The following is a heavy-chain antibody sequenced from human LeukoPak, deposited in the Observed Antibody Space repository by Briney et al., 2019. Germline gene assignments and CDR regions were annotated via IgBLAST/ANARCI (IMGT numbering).Heavy chain of an antibody. Sequence: GRSLRLSCAASGFSFSTYTMNWVRQAPGKGLEWVSSISTTSSYIYYADSVKGRFTISRDNAKNSLYLQMNSLTAEDTAVYYCARTPTYTNTWCGHDFWGQGTLVTVSS. D-gene: IGHD2-2*02. CDR3: ARTPTYTNTWCGHDF. CDR1: GFSFSTYT. V-gene: IGHV3-21*01. J-gene: IGHJ4*02. CDR2: ISTTSSYI.